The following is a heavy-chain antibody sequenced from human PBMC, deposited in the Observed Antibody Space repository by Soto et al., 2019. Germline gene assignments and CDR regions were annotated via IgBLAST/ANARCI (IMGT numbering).Heavy chain of an antibody. CDR2: VNSDGDTT. CDR3: ASNYAYAEGYYFYGIDV. Sequence: HPGGSLRLSCAASGFTFRNYWMHWVRQAPGKGLVWVSRVNSDGDTTYYADSVEGRFTISRDNAKNTLHLQMNSLGAEDTAVYYCASNYAYAEGYYFYGIDVWGQGTTVTVSS. V-gene: IGHV3-74*01. CDR1: GFTFRNYW. D-gene: IGHD3-16*01. J-gene: IGHJ6*02.